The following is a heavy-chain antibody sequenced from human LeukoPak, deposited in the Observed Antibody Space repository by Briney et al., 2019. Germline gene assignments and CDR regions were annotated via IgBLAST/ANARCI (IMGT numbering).Heavy chain of an antibody. CDR1: GGSFSGYY. CDR3: ARVLSIAVAGVFDY. V-gene: IGHV4-34*01. D-gene: IGHD6-19*01. Sequence: SETLSLTCAVYGGSFSGYYWSWIRQPPGKGLEWIGEINHSGSTNYNPSLKSRVTISVDTSKNQFSLKLSSVTAADTAVYYCARVLSIAVAGVFDYWAREPWSPSPQ. J-gene: IGHJ4*02. CDR2: INHSGST.